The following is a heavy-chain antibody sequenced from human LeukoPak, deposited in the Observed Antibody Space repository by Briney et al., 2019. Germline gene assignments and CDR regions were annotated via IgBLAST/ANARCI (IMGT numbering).Heavy chain of an antibody. J-gene: IGHJ4*02. V-gene: IGHV1-46*01. D-gene: IGHD3-22*01. CDR1: GYTFTSYY. CDR3: ARDPIVVVITTRNSNFDY. Sequence: ASVKVSCKASGYTFTSYYMHWVRQAPGQGLGWMGIINPSGGSTSYAQKFQGRVTMTRDTSTSTVYMELSSLRSEDTAVYYCARDPIVVVITTRNSNFDYWGQGTLVTVSS. CDR2: INPSGGST.